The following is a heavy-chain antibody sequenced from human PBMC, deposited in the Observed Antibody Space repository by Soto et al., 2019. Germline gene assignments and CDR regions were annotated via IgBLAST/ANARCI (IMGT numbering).Heavy chain of an antibody. CDR1: GFSISSGYF. CDR2: IYHSGTT. CDR3: ARDSSGYYWFDP. Sequence: LSLTCAVSGFSISSGYFWGWIRQPPGKGPEWLGSIYHSGTTYYNPSVKGRVTISVDTSKNQFSLKMSSVTAADTAVYYCARDSSGYYWFDPWGQGTLVTVPS. D-gene: IGHD3-22*01. V-gene: IGHV4-38-2*02. J-gene: IGHJ5*02.